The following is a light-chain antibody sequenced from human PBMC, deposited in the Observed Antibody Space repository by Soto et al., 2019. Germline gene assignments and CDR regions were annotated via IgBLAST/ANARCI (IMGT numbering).Light chain of an antibody. V-gene: IGKV4-1*01. CDR3: QQRHIWTLT. Sequence: DIVMTQSPDSLAVSLGERATINCKSSQRLLYSSNNKNFLAWYQQKPGQAPRLLIYGASTRETGIPARFSGSGSGTDFTLTISSLDPEDFAVYYCQQRHIWTLTFGGGTKVDIK. J-gene: IGKJ4*01. CDR1: QRLLYSSNNKNF. CDR2: GAS.